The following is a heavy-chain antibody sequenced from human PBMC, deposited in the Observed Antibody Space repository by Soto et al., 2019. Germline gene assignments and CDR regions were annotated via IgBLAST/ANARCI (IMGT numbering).Heavy chain of an antibody. J-gene: IGHJ4*02. CDR1: GCTFSNYG. V-gene: IGHV3-30*18. D-gene: IGHD1-1*01. CDR3: AKEGPITNWYFDY. Sequence: QVELVESEGGVVQPGRSLRLSCTASGCTFSNYGMHWVRQAPGKGLEWVTVISYDGNVAYYADSVKGRFTSSRDNSKNTLYLQMNSLRTEDTAVYYCAKEGPITNWYFDYWGQGTLVTVSS. CDR2: ISYDGNVA.